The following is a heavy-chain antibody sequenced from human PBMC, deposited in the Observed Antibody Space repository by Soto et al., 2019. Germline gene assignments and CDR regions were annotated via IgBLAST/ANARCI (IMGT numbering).Heavy chain of an antibody. CDR2: ISSSSSYK. D-gene: IGHD1-26*01. CDR1: TFSTYS. J-gene: IGHJ5*02. Sequence: EVQLVESGGGLVKPGGSLRLSCAFTFSTYSLNWVRQAPGKGLEWVSSISSSSSYKKYADSVKGRFTISRDNAKNSLYLQMNSLRAEDTAVYYCARDQGGSYDSWFVPWGQGTLVTVSS. V-gene: IGHV3-21*01. CDR3: ARDQGGSYDSWFVP.